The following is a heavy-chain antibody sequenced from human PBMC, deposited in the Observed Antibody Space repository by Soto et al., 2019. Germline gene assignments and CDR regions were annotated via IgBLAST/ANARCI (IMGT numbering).Heavy chain of an antibody. J-gene: IGHJ4*02. CDR2: INHSGIT. CDR3: VRGPYNYNSRYFDY. V-gene: IGHV4-34*01. CDR1: GGSFSGYF. D-gene: IGHD1-1*01. Sequence: LSLTCTVSGGSFSGYFWTWIRQPPGKGLEWLAEINHSGITNYNPSVESRVSMSVDTSKNQFSLRLYSVTAADTAVYYCVRGPYNYNSRYFDYWGQGTLVTVSS.